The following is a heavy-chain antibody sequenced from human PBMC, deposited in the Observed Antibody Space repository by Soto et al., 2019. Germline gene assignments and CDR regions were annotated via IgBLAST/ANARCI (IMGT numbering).Heavy chain of an antibody. D-gene: IGHD1-1*01. CDR2: IFDSGST. CDR3: AREGLTTVDDAFDL. J-gene: IGHJ3*01. V-gene: IGHV4-30-4*01. Sequence: QVQLQESGPGLVKPSQTLSLTCTVSGGSITSGDYFWSWIRQSPGKGLEWIGYIFDSGSTYYTPSLKSRSTISVDTSNNQFSLKLSSVTAADTAVYYCAREGLTTVDDAFDLWGQGTMVTVSS. CDR1: GGSITSGDYF.